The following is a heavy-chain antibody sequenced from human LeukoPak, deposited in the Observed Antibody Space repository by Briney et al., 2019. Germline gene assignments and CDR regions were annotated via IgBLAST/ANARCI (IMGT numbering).Heavy chain of an antibody. CDR1: GGSISSSKW. CDR2: IYHSGST. J-gene: IGHJ3*02. Sequence: PSETLSLTCAVSGGSISSSKWWSWVRPTPGKGLEWIGEIYHSGSTNYKPSLKSRVTISVDKSKNQFSLKLSSVTAADTAVYYCAGAHCGGDCYSGRAFDIWGQGTMVTVSS. CDR3: AGAHCGGDCYSGRAFDI. D-gene: IGHD2-21*02. V-gene: IGHV4-4*02.